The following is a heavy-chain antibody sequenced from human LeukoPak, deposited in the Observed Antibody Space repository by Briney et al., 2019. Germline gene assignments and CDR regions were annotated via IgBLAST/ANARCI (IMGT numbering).Heavy chain of an antibody. D-gene: IGHD3-22*01. Sequence: SETLSLTCAVYGGSFSGYYWSWIRQPPGKGLEWIGRIYYSGSTNYNPSLKSRVTISVDTSKNQFSLKLSSVTAADTAVYYCAREIYYYDSSGYYRYFDYWGQGTLVTVSS. CDR2: IYYSGST. V-gene: IGHV4-59*01. CDR1: GGSFSGYY. CDR3: AREIYYYDSSGYYRYFDY. J-gene: IGHJ4*02.